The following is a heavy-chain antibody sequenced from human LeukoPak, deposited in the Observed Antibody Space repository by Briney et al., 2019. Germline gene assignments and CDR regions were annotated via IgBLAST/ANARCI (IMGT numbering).Heavy chain of an antibody. D-gene: IGHD5-12*01. CDR1: GFTFSGYD. CDR3: SAGLDISVPGPLAYFYY. CDR2: ISPGGNTN. Sequence: GGSLRLSCAASGFTFSGYDMNWVRQAPGKGLEWVADISPGGNTNYYADSVKGRFTLSRDSARNTLYMQMNRLREEDTAVYYCSAGLDISVPGPLAYFYYLRRATLLTVSS. V-gene: IGHV3-11*01. J-gene: IGHJ4*02.